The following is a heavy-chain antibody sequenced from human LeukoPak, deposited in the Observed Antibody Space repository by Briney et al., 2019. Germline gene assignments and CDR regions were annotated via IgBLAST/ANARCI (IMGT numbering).Heavy chain of an antibody. CDR2: ISSSSSTI. D-gene: IGHD3-22*01. J-gene: IGHJ4*02. Sequence: GRSLRLSCAASGFTFTSYSMNWVRHAPGEGQGRGSYISSSSSTIYYAASVKGRFTISRDNAKNSLYLQMNSPIAEDTAVYYCAREPPYDSSGYYGDYWGQGTLVTVSS. CDR3: AREPPYDSSGYYGDY. CDR1: GFTFTSYS. V-gene: IGHV3-48*01.